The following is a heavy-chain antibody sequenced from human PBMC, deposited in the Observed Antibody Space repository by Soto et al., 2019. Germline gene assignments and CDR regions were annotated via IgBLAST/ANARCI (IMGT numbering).Heavy chain of an antibody. CDR2: MQPSTGRT. D-gene: IGHD6-19*01. J-gene: IGHJ4*02. CDR3: ARGVSAGVDY. V-gene: IGHV1-8*01. CDR1: GYSFTSLD. Sequence: GASVKVSCKASGYSFTSLDINWVRQTAGQGLEWMGWMQPSTGRTGYAQKFQGRVTMTRDTSINTAYMELTTLTSDDTAFYYCARGVSAGVDYWGQGSLVTVSS.